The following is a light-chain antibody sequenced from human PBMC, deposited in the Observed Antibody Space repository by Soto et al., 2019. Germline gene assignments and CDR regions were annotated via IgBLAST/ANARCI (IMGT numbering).Light chain of an antibody. CDR1: SSDIGGHDY. CDR2: EVT. V-gene: IGLV2-14*01. Sequence: QSVLTQPPSASGTPGQRVTISCTGTSSDIGGHDYVFWYQQYPGKAPKLLISEVTNRPSGVSRRFSGSKSGATASLTITGLLAEDEADYYCASYTSADTRVFGGGTKLTVL. J-gene: IGLJ3*02. CDR3: ASYTSADTRV.